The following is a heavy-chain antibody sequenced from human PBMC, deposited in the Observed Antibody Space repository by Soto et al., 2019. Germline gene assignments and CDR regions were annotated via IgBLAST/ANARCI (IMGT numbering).Heavy chain of an antibody. CDR1: GFSFTTSGVN. Sequence: QITLKESGPTLVKPTQTLTLTCTFSGFSFTTSGVNVGWIRQPPGKALEWLALIFWNDDKRYSPSLKSRLTITKDTSKNQVVLTMTNMDPVDTAKYYCARGYTYDFDYWGQGTLVTVSS. CDR3: ARGYTYDFDY. V-gene: IGHV2-5*01. D-gene: IGHD4-17*01. J-gene: IGHJ4*02. CDR2: IFWNDDK.